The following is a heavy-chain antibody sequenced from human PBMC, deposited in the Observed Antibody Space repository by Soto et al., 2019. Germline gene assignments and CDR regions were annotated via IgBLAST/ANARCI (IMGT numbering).Heavy chain of an antibody. V-gene: IGHV4-30-4*01. Sequence: QVQLQESGSGLVKPSQSLSLTCTVSGVSLNTADTWWSWIRQSPGKGLEFIGYYHSGGSTYYDASLMSRVIISTSTSTSQFSLKLSSVTVADTAVYFCVRSRQMESGNDYGLDVWGQGTTVTVSS. CDR2: YHSGGST. D-gene: IGHD1-1*01. CDR1: GVSLNTADTW. J-gene: IGHJ6*02. CDR3: VRSRQMESGNDYGLDV.